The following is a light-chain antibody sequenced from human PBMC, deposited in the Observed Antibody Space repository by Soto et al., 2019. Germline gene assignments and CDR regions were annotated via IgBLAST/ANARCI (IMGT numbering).Light chain of an antibody. J-gene: IGLJ2*01. CDR3: AAWDDSLSVV. Sequence: QPVLTQPPSASGTPGQRVTISCSGSSSNIGSNYVYWYQQLPGTAPKLLIYRNNQRPSGVPDRFSGSKSGTSASLAISGLRSEDEDDYYCAAWDDSLSVVFGGGTKLTVL. CDR1: SSNIGSNY. V-gene: IGLV1-47*01. CDR2: RNN.